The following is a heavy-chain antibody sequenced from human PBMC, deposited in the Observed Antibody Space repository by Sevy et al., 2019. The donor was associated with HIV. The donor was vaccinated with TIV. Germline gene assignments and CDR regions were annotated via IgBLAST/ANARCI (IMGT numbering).Heavy chain of an antibody. V-gene: IGHV4-61*01. J-gene: IGHJ6*02. D-gene: IGHD3-10*01. CDR3: AGARYYYGSGTYQYGVDV. CDR2: IYNIGST. CDR1: DTSVSSDNYY. Sequence: SETLSLTCTVSDTSVSSDNYYWAWIRQPPGKGLEWIGYIYNIGSTNYNPSLKSRLSISADTSKNQCSLKLNSMTAADTAVYYCAGARYYYGSGTYQYGVDVWGQGTTVTVSS.